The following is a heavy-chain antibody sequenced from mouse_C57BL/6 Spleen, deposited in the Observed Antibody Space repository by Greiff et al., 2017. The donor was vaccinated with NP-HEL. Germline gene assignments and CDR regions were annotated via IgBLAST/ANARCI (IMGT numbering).Heavy chain of an antibody. J-gene: IGHJ2*01. V-gene: IGHV3-1*01. D-gene: IGHD2-2*01. Sequence: ESGPGMVKPSQSLSLTCTVTGYSITSGYDWHWIRHFPGNKLEWMGYISYSGSTNYNPPLKSRISITHDTSKNHFFLKLNSVTTEDTATYYCARVYYGSFDYWGQGTTLTVSS. CDR2: ISYSGST. CDR3: ARVYYGSFDY. CDR1: GYSITSGYD.